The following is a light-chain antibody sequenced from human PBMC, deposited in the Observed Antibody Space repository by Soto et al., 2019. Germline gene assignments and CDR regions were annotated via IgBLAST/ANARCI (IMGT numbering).Light chain of an antibody. CDR3: QQSYSTPLLT. CDR1: QSISSY. J-gene: IGKJ4*02. Sequence: DIQMTQSPSSLSASVGDRVTITCRASQSISSYLNWYQQKPGKAPKLLIYAASSLQSGVPSRFSGSGSGTDFTLTISSLQTEDFATDYCQQSYSTPLLTFGGGTKVEIK. CDR2: AAS. V-gene: IGKV1-39*01.